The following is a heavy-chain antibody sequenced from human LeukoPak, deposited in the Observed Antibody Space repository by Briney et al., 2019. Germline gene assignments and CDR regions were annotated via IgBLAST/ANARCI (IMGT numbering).Heavy chain of an antibody. Sequence: GGSLRLSCAASGFTFSSYWMHWVRQAPGKGLVWVSRINSDGSSTSYADSVKGRFTISRDNAKNTLYLQMNSLRAEDTAVYYCAKDSSTYYYDSSGYYYWGQGTLVTVSS. J-gene: IGHJ4*02. CDR3: AKDSSTYYYDSSGYYY. CDR1: GFTFSSYW. V-gene: IGHV3-74*01. CDR2: INSDGSST. D-gene: IGHD3-22*01.